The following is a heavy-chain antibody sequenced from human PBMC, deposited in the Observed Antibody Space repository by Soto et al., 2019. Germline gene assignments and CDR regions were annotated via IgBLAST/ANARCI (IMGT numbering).Heavy chain of an antibody. D-gene: IGHD2-15*01. CDR1: GGSISSYY. V-gene: IGHV4-59*01. CDR2: IYYSGST. CDR3: AREKRDVEAASDDAIDI. J-gene: IGHJ3*02. Sequence: SETLSLTCTVSGGSISSYYWSWIRQPPGKGLEWIGYIYYSGSTNYNPSLKSRVTISVDTSKNQFSLKLSSVTAADTAVYYCAREKRDVEAASDDAIDIWGQGTMVTVSS.